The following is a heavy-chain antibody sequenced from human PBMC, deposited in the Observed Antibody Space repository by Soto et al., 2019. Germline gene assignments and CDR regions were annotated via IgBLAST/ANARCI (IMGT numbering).Heavy chain of an antibody. D-gene: IGHD3-22*01. V-gene: IGHV3-7*03. CDR2: IRDDGSEK. CDR3: PRDWRTPGRGSAVGYYNHYGKDV. Sequence: EVQLVESGGGLDQPGGSLRLSCLASEFTFNNYWMKWVRQAPGSGLVWVANIRDDGSEKSYVDSVKGRFTISSDNAKNSLYVQMNSLRGEDTAGFFWPRDWRTPGRGSAVGYYNHYGKDVWGQGTMVTVSS. J-gene: IGHJ6*02. CDR1: EFTFNNYW.